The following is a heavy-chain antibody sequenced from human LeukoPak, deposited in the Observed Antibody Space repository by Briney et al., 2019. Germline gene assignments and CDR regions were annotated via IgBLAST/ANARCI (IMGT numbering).Heavy chain of an antibody. Sequence: ASVKVSCKASGYTFTRYYMHWVRQAPGQGLEWMGWINPNSGGTNYAQKFQGRVTMTRDTSISTACMELSRLRSDDTAVYYCARDSHLLWFGEPRAGSAFDIWGQGTMVTVSS. V-gene: IGHV1-2*02. CDR2: INPNSGGT. J-gene: IGHJ3*02. CDR3: ARDSHLLWFGEPRAGSAFDI. D-gene: IGHD3-10*01. CDR1: GYTFTRYY.